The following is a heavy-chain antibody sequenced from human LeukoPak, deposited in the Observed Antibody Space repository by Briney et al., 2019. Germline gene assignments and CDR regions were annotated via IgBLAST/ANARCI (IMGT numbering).Heavy chain of an antibody. CDR1: GFTFSNYA. CDR2: ISGNGRTT. V-gene: IGHV3-23*01. CDR3: EGIAAAGSDY. J-gene: IGHJ4*02. Sequence: PGGSLRLSCAASGFTFSNYAMSWVRQAPGKGLEWVSGISGNGRTTYYGDSVKGRFTFSRDNSKNTLYLQMNSLKTEDTAVYYCEGIAAAGSDYWGQGTLVTVSS. D-gene: IGHD6-13*01.